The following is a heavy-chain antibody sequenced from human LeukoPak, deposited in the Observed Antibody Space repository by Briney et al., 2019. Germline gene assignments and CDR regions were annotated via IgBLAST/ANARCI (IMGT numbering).Heavy chain of an antibody. CDR2: TFYRSKWNN. V-gene: IGHV6-1*01. CDR1: GDSVSTNSAT. Sequence: SQTLSLTCAISGDSVSTNSATWTWLRQSPSRGLEWLGRTFYRSKWNNDYAVSMKSRITINPDTSKNQFSLQLNSVTPEDTAVYYCARLVGASWFDSWGQGTLVTVSS. CDR3: ARLVGASWFDS. D-gene: IGHD1-26*01. J-gene: IGHJ5*01.